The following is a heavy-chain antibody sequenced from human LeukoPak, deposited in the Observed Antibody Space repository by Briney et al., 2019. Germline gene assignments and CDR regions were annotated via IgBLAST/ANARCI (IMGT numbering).Heavy chain of an antibody. V-gene: IGHV1-8*03. D-gene: IGHD4-11*01. J-gene: IGHJ5*02. CDR2: MNPNSGNT. CDR3: ARGYDYSEYWFDP. CDR1: GYTFTSYD. Sequence: ASVKVSCKASGYTFTSYDINWVRQATGQGLEWMGWMNPNSGNTGYAQKFQGRVTITRNTSISTAYMELSSLRSEDTAVYYCARGYDYSEYWFDPWGQGTLVTVSS.